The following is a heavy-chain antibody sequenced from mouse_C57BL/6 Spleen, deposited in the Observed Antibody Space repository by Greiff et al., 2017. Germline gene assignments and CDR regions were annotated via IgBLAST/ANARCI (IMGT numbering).Heavy chain of an antibody. D-gene: IGHD1-1*01. V-gene: IGHV1-55*01. Sequence: QVQLQQPGAELVKPGASVKMSCKASGYTFTSYWITWVKQRPGQGLEWIGDIYPGSGSTNYNEKFKSKATLTVDTSSSTAYMQLSSLTSEDSAVXYCARNPSYYYGSSYAYFDVWGTGTTVTVSS. CDR2: IYPGSGST. CDR3: ARNPSYYYGSSYAYFDV. CDR1: GYTFTSYW. J-gene: IGHJ1*03.